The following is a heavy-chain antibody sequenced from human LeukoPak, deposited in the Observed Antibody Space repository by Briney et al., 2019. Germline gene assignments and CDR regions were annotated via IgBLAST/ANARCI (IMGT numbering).Heavy chain of an antibody. J-gene: IGHJ4*02. D-gene: IGHD3-9*01. V-gene: IGHV1-2*02. CDR3: ARGGARDILTGYYY. CDR2: INPNSGGT. CDR1: GYTFTGYY. Sequence: ASVKVSCKASGYTFTGYYMHWVRQAPGQGLEWMGWINPNSGGTNYAQKFQGRVTITRDTSASSAYMELSSLRSEDTAVYYCARGGARDILTGYYYWGRGTLVTVPS.